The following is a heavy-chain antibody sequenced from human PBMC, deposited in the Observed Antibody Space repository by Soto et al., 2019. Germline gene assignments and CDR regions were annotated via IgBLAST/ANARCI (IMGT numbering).Heavy chain of an antibody. Sequence: QVQLVESGGGVVQPGRSLRLSCAASGFTFSSYGMHWVRQAPGKGLEWVAVIWYDGSNKYYADSVKGRFTISRDNSKNTLYLQMNSLRAEDTAVYYCARDSAAHNHDAFDIWGQGTMVTVSS. V-gene: IGHV3-33*01. J-gene: IGHJ3*02. CDR3: ARDSAAHNHDAFDI. D-gene: IGHD6-6*01. CDR1: GFTFSSYG. CDR2: IWYDGSNK.